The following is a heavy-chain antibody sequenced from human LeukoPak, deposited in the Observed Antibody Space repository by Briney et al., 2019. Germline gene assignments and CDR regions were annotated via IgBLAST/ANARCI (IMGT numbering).Heavy chain of an antibody. Sequence: ASVKVSCKASGYTLTGYYMHWVRQAPGQGLEWMGWINPYSGGTNYAQKFQGRVTMTRDTSISTAYMELSRLRSDDTAMYYCARDEDPYAFGIWGQGTMVTVSS. D-gene: IGHD2-15*01. J-gene: IGHJ3*02. CDR2: INPYSGGT. CDR3: ARDEDPYAFGI. CDR1: GYTLTGYY. V-gene: IGHV1-2*02.